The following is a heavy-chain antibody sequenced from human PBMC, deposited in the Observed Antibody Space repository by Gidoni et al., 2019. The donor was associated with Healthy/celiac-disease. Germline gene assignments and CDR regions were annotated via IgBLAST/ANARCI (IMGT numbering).Heavy chain of an antibody. Sequence: QLQLQESGPGLVKPSETLSLPCTVSGGSISSSSYYWGWIRQPPGKGLEWIGIIYYSGSTYYNPSLKSRVTISVDTSKNQFSLTLSSVTAADTAVYYCARRFLEWYLDYWGQGTLVTVSS. CDR2: IYYSGST. CDR3: ARRFLEWYLDY. J-gene: IGHJ4*02. CDR1: GGSISSSSYY. V-gene: IGHV4-39*01. D-gene: IGHD3-3*01.